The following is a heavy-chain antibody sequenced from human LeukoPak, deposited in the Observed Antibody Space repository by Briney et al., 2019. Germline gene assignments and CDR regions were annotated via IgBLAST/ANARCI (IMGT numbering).Heavy chain of an antibody. D-gene: IGHD3-22*01. CDR2: IYYSGST. V-gene: IGHV4-30-4*01. CDR3: ARGYYDSSGYYYVDY. CDR1: GGSISSGDYY. Sequence: SETLSLTCTVSGGSISSGDYYWSWIRQPPGKGLEWIGYIYYSGSTYYNPSLKSRVTISVDTSKNQFSLKPSSVTAADTAVYYCARGYYDSSGYYYVDYWGQGTLVTVSS. J-gene: IGHJ4*02.